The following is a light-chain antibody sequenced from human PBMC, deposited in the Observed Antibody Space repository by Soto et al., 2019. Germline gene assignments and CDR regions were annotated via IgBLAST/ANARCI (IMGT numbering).Light chain of an antibody. CDR2: AAS. CDR1: ENIARY. J-gene: IGKJ1*01. CDR3: QQSYSNPRT. Sequence: DIQMTQSPSSLSASVGDRVTITCRASENIARYLNWYQQGPGKAPELLISAASSLQSGVPSRFSGGGSGTDFTLTISSLQPEDFATYYCQQSYSNPRTFGQGTKV. V-gene: IGKV1-39*01.